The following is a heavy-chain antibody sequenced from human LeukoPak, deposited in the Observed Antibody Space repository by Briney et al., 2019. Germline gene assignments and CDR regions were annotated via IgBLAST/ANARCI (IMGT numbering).Heavy chain of an antibody. V-gene: IGHV3-23*01. CDR3: AKGGLGYAGYDSGGYAYGD. D-gene: IGHD5-12*01. J-gene: IGHJ4*02. CDR2: IRGSPGDT. Sequence: PGGALILSCAASGFTFSNAWLNWVRQGPGKGLEWVSAIRGSPGDTHYADSVKGRFTISRDNYKNTLYLQMNSLRAEDTAEYYCAKGGLGYAGYDSGGYAYGDWGQGTLVTVSS. CDR1: GFTFSNAW.